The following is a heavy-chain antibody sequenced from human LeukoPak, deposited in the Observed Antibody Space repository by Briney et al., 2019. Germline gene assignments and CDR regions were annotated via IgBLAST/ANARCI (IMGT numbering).Heavy chain of an antibody. CDR1: GYTFTAYG. D-gene: IGHD2-21*01. CDR2: ISGYNGNT. V-gene: IGHV1-18*01. Sequence: ASVKVSCKAPGYTFTAYGINWVRQAPGQGLEWMGWISGYNGNTHYAQKLQGRVSMTTDTSASTAYMELRSLRSDDTAVYYCARSPRDIVVAPTDDAFDIWGQGTMVTVSS. CDR3: ARSPRDIVVAPTDDAFDI. J-gene: IGHJ3*02.